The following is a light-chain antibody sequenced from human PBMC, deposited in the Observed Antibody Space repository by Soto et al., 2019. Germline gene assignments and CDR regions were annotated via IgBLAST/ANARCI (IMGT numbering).Light chain of an antibody. V-gene: IGLV2-14*01. CDR2: DVS. CDR3: SSYTSSNTLGV. CDR1: SSDIGGYNF. J-gene: IGLJ1*01. Sequence: QSALTQPASVSGSPGQSITISCTGTSSDIGGYNFVSWYQQHPGKAPKLMIYDVSNRPSGVSNRFSGSKSGNTASLTISGLQAEDEAEYYCSSYTSSNTLGVFGTGTKVTVL.